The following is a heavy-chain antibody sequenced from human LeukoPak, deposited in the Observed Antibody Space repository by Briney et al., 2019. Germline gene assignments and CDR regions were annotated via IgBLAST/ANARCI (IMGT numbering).Heavy chain of an antibody. CDR2: ISWNSGSI. J-gene: IGHJ3*02. D-gene: IGHD6-19*01. CDR3: AKDKGSRGIDAFDI. V-gene: IGHV3-9*01. Sequence: GRSLRLSCAASGFTFDDYAMHWVRQAPGKGLEWVSGISWNSGSIGYADSVKSRFTISRDNAKNSLYLQMNSLRAEDTALYYCAKDKGSRGIDAFDIWGQGTMVTVSS. CDR1: GFTFDDYA.